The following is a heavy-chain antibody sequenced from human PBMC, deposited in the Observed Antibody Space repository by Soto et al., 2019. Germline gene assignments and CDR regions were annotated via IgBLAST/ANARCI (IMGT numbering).Heavy chain of an antibody. D-gene: IGHD3-9*01. Sequence: GESLKISCSASGFTFSSYAMHWVRQAPGKGLEYVSAISSNGGSTYYADSVKGRFTISRDNSKNTLYLQMSSLRAEDTAVYYCVKVHDILTGYYDYWGQGTLVTVSS. J-gene: IGHJ4*02. V-gene: IGHV3-64D*09. CDR3: VKVHDILTGYYDY. CDR2: ISSNGGST. CDR1: GFTFSSYA.